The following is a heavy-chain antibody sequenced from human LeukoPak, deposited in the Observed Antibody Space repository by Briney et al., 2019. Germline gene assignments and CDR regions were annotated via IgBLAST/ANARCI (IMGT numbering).Heavy chain of an antibody. D-gene: IGHD2-8*01. CDR1: GFTFSSYS. V-gene: IGHV3-21*01. CDR2: ISSSSSYI. CDR3: ARGKYCTNGVCYHYYYYYMDV. Sequence: GGSLRLSCAASGFTFSSYSMNWVRQAPGKGLEWVSSISSSSSYIYYADSVKGRFTISRGNAKNSLYLQMNSLRAEDTAVYYCARGKYCTNGVCYHYYYYYMDVWGKGTTVTVSS. J-gene: IGHJ6*03.